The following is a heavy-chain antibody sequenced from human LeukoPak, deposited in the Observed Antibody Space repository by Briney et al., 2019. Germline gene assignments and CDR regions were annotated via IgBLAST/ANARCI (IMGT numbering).Heavy chain of an antibody. CDR2: INHSGST. D-gene: IGHD5-12*01. CDR3: ARLRSGYDLFDY. J-gene: IGHJ4*02. V-gene: IGHV4-34*01. CDR1: GGSFSGYY. Sequence: PSETLSLTCAVYGGSFSGYYWSWIRQPPGKGLEWIGEINHSGSTNYNPSLKSRVTISVDTSKNQFSLKLSSVTAADTAVYYCARLRSGYDLFDYWGQGTLVTVSS.